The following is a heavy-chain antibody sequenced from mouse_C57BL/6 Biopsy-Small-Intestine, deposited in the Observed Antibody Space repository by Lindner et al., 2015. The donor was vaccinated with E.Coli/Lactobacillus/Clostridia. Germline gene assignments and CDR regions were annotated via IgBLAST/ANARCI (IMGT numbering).Heavy chain of an antibody. V-gene: IGHV1-14*01. Sequence: VQLQESGPELVKPGASVKMSCKASGYTFTSYVMHWVKQKPGQGLEWIGYINPYNDGIKYNEKFKGKATLTSDKSSSTAYMELSSLTSEDSAVYYCTRVYYFYVMDYWGQGTSVTVSS. CDR2: INPYNDGI. J-gene: IGHJ4*01. D-gene: IGHD2-1*01. CDR1: GYTFTSYV. CDR3: TRVYYFYVMDY.